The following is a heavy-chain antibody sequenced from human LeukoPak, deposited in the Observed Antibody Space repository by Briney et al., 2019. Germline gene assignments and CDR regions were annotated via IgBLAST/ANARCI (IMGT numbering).Heavy chain of an antibody. CDR3: ARVREMATIGTYYYYMDV. CDR1: GFTFSDYY. V-gene: IGHV3-11*04. CDR2: ISSSSSTI. D-gene: IGHD5-24*01. J-gene: IGHJ6*03. Sequence: GGSLRLSCTASGFTFSDYYMSWIRQAPGKGLEWVSYISSSSSTIYYADSVKGRFTISRDNAKNSLYLQMNSLRAEDTAVYYCARVREMATIGTYYYYMDVWGKGTTVTVSS.